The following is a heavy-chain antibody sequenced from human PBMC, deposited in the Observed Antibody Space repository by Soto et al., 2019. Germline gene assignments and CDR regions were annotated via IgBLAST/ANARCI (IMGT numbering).Heavy chain of an antibody. CDR3: AKDRFRIAVAAPFDY. CDR1: GFXXSSYG. V-gene: IGHV3-30*18. Sequence: QVQLVESGGGVVQPGRSLRLSCAASGFXXSSYGMHWVRQAPGKGLEWVAVISYDGSNKYYADSVKGRFTISRDNSKNTLYLQMNSLRAEDTAVYYCAKDRFRIAVAAPFDYWGQGTLVTVSS. J-gene: IGHJ4*02. D-gene: IGHD6-19*01. CDR2: ISYDGSNK.